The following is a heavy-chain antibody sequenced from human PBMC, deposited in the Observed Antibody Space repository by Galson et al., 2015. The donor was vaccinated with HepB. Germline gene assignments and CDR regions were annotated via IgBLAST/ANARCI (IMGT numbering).Heavy chain of an antibody. J-gene: IGHJ3*02. Sequence: SVKVSCKASGGTFSSYAISWVRQAPGQGLEWMGGIIPIFGTANYAQKFQGRVTITADESTSTAYMELSSLRSEDTAVYYCARAATVTLRGAFDIWGQGTMVTVSS. CDR1: GGTFSSYA. D-gene: IGHD4-17*01. V-gene: IGHV1-69*13. CDR2: IIPIFGTA. CDR3: ARAATVTLRGAFDI.